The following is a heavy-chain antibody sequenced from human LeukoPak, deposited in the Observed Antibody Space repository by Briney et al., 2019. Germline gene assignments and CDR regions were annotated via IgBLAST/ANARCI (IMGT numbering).Heavy chain of an antibody. D-gene: IGHD6-19*01. J-gene: IGHJ1*01. CDR1: GGSISSYY. V-gene: IGHV4-59*08. Sequence: SETLSLTCTVSGGSISSYYWSWIRQPPGKGLEWIGYIYYSGSTNYNPSLKSRVTISVDTSKNQFSLKLSSVTAADTAVYYCARIAVAGGVAEYFQHWGRGTLVTVSS. CDR3: ARIAVAGGVAEYFQH. CDR2: IYYSGST.